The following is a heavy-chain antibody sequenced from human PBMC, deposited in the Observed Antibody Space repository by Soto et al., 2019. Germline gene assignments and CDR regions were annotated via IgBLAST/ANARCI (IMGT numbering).Heavy chain of an antibody. CDR2: IYHNGNT. D-gene: IGHD3-10*01. Sequence: PSETLSLTCNVSGGPISSGDYYWSWIRQHPGKGLEWIGYIYHNGNTHYNPSLKSRVTISLDTSKNQFSLNLSSVTVADTAVYICASEGSEGYSFDHWGQGTLVTVSS. J-gene: IGHJ4*02. V-gene: IGHV4-31*03. CDR1: GGPISSGDYY. CDR3: ASEGSEGYSFDH.